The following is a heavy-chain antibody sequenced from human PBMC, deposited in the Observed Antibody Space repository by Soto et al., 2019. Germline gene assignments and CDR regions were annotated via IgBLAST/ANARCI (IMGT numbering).Heavy chain of an antibody. J-gene: IGHJ6*02. CDR3: AGPPFCAFSSSCYRSHFYGMDV. CDR2: IKADGRAQ. CDR1: GFTFNSYW. Sequence: EVQLVESGGGLVQPGGSLRLSCVASGFTFNSYWMSWVRQAPGKGLEWVADIKADGRAQYSVDSVKGRFVISRDNAKSSVYLPMNSLRPEDTAVYYCAGPPFCAFSSSCYRSHFYGMDVWGQGATVTVSS. D-gene: IGHD6-13*01. V-gene: IGHV3-7*01.